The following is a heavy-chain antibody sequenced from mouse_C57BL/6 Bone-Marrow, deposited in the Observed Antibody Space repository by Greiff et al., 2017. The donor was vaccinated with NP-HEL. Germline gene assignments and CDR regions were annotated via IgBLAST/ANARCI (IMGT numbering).Heavy chain of an antibody. V-gene: IGHV1-26*01. D-gene: IGHD1-1*01. CDR1: GYTFTDYY. CDR3: ASLPYYYGSSYGAY. CDR2: INPNNGGT. Sequence: VQLQQSGPELVKPGASVTISCKASGYTFTDYYMNWVKQSHGKSLEWIGDINPNNGGTSYNQKFKGKATLTVDTSSSTAYIELRSLTSEDSAVYYCASLPYYYGSSYGAYWGQGTLVTVSA. J-gene: IGHJ3*01.